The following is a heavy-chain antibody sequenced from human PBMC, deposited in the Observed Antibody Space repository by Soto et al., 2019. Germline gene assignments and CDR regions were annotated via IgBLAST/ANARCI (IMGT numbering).Heavy chain of an antibody. CDR2: IYPGDSDT. CDR1: GYIFSKYW. D-gene: IGHD6-6*01. V-gene: IGHV5-51*01. CDR3: VVYSSSSGRHFDY. Sequence: GESRKISCKSSGYIFSKYWIGWVRQMPGKGLEWMGIIYPGDSDTRYSPSFQGQVTSSADKSITTAYLQWRSLKASDTAIYYCVVYSSSSGRHFDYWGQGTLVTVSS. J-gene: IGHJ4*02.